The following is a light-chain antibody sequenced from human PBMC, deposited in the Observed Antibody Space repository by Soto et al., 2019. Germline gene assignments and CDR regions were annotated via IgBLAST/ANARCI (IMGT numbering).Light chain of an antibody. Sequence: QSVLTQPASVSGSPGQSIAISCTGTSSDVGAYDYVSWYQQHPDRAPRLVIYEVSNRPSGVSNRFSGSKSVNTATLTISGLQAEDEAYYYCASHTTTNTRVFGTGTKVTVL. CDR1: SSDVGAYDY. CDR2: EVS. CDR3: ASHTTTNTRV. J-gene: IGLJ1*01. V-gene: IGLV2-14*03.